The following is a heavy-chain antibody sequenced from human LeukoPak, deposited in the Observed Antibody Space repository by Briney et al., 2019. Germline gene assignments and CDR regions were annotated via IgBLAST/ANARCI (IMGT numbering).Heavy chain of an antibody. Sequence: SETLSLTCTVSGSSISSSSYYWGWIRQPPGKGLEWIGSIYYSGSTYYNPSLKSRVTISVDTSKNQFSLKLSSVTAADTAVYYCARVYTSSWGSTFDYWGQGTLVTVSS. V-gene: IGHV4-39*07. D-gene: IGHD6-13*01. CDR2: IYYSGST. J-gene: IGHJ4*02. CDR1: GSSISSSSYY. CDR3: ARVYTSSWGSTFDY.